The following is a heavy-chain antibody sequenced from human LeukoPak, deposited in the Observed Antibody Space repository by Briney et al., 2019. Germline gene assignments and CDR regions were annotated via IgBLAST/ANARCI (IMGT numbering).Heavy chain of an antibody. CDR3: AKDPIYDFWSGYYSYFDY. V-gene: IGHV3-23*01. J-gene: IGHJ4*02. CDR2: ISGSGGST. CDR1: GFTFSSYA. D-gene: IGHD3-3*01. Sequence: GGSLRLSCAASGFTFSSYAMSWVRQAPGKGLEWVSAISGSGGSTYYADSVKGWFTISRDNSKNTLYLQMNSLGAEDTAVYYCAKDPIYDFWSGYYSYFDYWGQGTLVTVSS.